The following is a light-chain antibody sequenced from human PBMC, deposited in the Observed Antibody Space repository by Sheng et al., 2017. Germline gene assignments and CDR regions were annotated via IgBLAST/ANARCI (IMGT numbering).Light chain of an antibody. Sequence: EIVLTQSPATLSLSPGETATLSCRTSQSVSSNDLVWYQQKPGQAPRLLIYGASSRATGIPDRFSGGGFGTDFSLTISGLEPEDFAVYYCQHCGDSPPWAFGQGTKVEI. CDR1: QSVSSND. CDR2: GAS. V-gene: IGKV3-20*01. CDR3: QHCGDSPPWA. J-gene: IGKJ1*01.